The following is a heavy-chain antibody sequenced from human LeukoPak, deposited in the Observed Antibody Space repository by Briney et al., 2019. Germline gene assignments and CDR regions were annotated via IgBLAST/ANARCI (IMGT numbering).Heavy chain of an antibody. D-gene: IGHD2-15*01. Sequence: TLSLTCTVSGGSLSSHYWSWIRQPPGKALEWLARIDWDDDKYYSTSLKTRLTISKDTSKNQVVLTMTNIDPVDTATYDCARRYCSGGSCYSEYDYFDYWGQGTLVTVSS. CDR1: GGSLSSHYW. CDR3: ARRYCSGGSCYSEYDYFDY. J-gene: IGHJ4*02. CDR2: IDWDDDK. V-gene: IGHV2-70*11.